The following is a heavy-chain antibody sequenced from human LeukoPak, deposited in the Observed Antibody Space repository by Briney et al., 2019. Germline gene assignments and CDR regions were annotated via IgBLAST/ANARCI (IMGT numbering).Heavy chain of an antibody. D-gene: IGHD6-19*01. V-gene: IGHV4-39*01. Sequence: KPSEALSLTCTVSGDSVNSFYYWGWIRQPPGKGLEWIASDYYSGRTYTNPSLKSRVTISVDTSKNHFSLKLDSVTAADTAVYYCARQGSSGWSLFDHWGQGTLVTVSS. J-gene: IGHJ4*02. CDR1: GDSVNSFYY. CDR3: ARQGSSGWSLFDH. CDR2: DYYSGRT.